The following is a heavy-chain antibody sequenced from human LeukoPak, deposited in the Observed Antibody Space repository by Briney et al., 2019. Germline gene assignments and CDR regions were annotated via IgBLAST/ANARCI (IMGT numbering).Heavy chain of an antibody. Sequence: SETLSLTCTVSGGSISSYYWSWIRQPPGKGLEWIGYIYYSGSTNYNPSLKSRVTISVDTSKNQFSLKLSSVTAADTAVYYCARATKGSSSDYFDYWGQGTLVTVSS. CDR2: IYYSGST. D-gene: IGHD6-6*01. CDR3: ARATKGSSSDYFDY. J-gene: IGHJ4*02. V-gene: IGHV4-59*01. CDR1: GGSISSYY.